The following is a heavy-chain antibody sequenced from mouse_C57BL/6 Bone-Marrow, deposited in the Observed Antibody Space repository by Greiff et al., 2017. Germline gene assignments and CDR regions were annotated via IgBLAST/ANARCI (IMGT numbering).Heavy chain of an antibody. CDR1: GFSLTSYG. CDR2: IWSDGST. Sequence: VQLQQSGPGLVAPSQSLSITCTVSGFSLTSYGVHWVRQPPGKGLEWLVVIWSDGSTTYNSALKSRLSISKDNSKSQVFLKMNSLQTDDTAMYYCARQANWDFYYYAMDYWGQGTSVTVSS. J-gene: IGHJ4*01. D-gene: IGHD4-1*01. V-gene: IGHV2-6-1*01. CDR3: ARQANWDFYYYAMDY.